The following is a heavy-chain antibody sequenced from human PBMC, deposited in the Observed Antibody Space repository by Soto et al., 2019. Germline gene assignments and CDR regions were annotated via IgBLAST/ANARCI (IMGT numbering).Heavy chain of an antibody. Sequence: LRLSCAASGFTFSSYAMHWVRQAPGKGLEWVAVISYDGSNKYYADSVKGRFTISRDNSKNTLYLQMNSLRAEDTAVYYCARDFRGTMVRGVMEDYWGQGTLVTVSS. CDR2: ISYDGSNK. CDR3: ARDFRGTMVRGVMEDY. J-gene: IGHJ4*02. CDR1: GFTFSSYA. V-gene: IGHV3-30-3*01. D-gene: IGHD3-10*01.